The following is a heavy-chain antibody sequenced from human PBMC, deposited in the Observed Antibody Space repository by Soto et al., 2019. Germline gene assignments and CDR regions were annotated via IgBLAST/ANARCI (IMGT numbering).Heavy chain of an antibody. CDR2: ISYDGSNK. V-gene: IGHV3-30*18. CDR3: AKVHYGSGSPRPYYYYGMDV. CDR1: GFTFSSYG. D-gene: IGHD3-10*01. J-gene: IGHJ6*02. Sequence: PGGSLRLSCAASGFTFSSYGMHWVRQAPGKGLEWVAVISYDGSNKYYADSVKGRFTISRDNSKNTLYLQMNSLRAEDTAVYYCAKVHYGSGSPRPYYYYGMDVWGQGT.